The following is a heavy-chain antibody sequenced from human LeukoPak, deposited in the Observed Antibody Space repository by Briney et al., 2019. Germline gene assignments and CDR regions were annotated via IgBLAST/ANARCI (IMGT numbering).Heavy chain of an antibody. CDR2: IYSGGNT. V-gene: IGHV3-53*01. CDR1: GFTVSSNY. CDR3: ARAGGSGSYSGYFDY. J-gene: IGHJ4*02. Sequence: GGSLRLSCAASGFTVSSNYMSWVRQAPGKGLEWVSVIYSGGNTYCADSVKGRFTISRDNSKNTLYLQMNSLRAEDTAVYYCARAGGSGSYSGYFDYWGQGTLVTVSS. D-gene: IGHD3-10*01.